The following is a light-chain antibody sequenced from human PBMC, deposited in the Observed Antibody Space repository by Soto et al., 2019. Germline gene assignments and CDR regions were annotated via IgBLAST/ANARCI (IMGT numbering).Light chain of an antibody. Sequence: QSVLTQPPSVSGAPGQRVTISCSGGSSNIGAGYDVHWYQHHPGKSPRLMIYEVSNRPSGVSNRFSASKSGNTASLTISGLQAEDEADYYCCSYRSTSTLVFGGGTQLTVL. CDR3: CSYRSTSTLV. CDR1: SSNIGAGYD. CDR2: EVS. V-gene: IGLV2-14*01. J-gene: IGLJ2*01.